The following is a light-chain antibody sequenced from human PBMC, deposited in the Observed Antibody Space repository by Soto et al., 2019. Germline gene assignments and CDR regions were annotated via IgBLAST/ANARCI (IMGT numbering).Light chain of an antibody. J-gene: IGKJ2*01. CDR3: QQANSCPLT. CDR1: QGISTW. V-gene: IGKV1D-12*01. CDR2: AAS. Sequence: QMTQSPSSVSASVGDRVTITCRASQGISTWVAWYQQKPWRAPKFLIYAASSLQSGVTSRFSGSGSATDFTLTISSLQPEDFATYYCQQANSCPLTFGQGTKVEI.